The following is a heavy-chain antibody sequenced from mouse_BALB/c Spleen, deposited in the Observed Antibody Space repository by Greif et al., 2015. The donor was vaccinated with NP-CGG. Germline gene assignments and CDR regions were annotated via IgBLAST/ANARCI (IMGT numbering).Heavy chain of an antibody. J-gene: IGHJ4*01. Sequence: QVQLQHSGAELVKPGASVKMSCKASGYTFTSYNMHWVKQTPGQGLEWIGAIYPGNGDTSYNQRFKGKATLTADKSSSTAYMQLSSLTSEDSAVYYCARRDGYYFYAMDYWGQGTSVTVSS. D-gene: IGHD2-3*01. V-gene: IGHV1-12*01. CDR1: GYTFTSYN. CDR2: IYPGNGDT. CDR3: ARRDGYYFYAMDY.